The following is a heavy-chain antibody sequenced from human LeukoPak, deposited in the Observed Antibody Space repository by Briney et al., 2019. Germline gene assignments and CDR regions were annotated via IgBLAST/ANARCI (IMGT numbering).Heavy chain of an antibody. CDR2: MNPNGGNT. CDR3: TRGSSGRRDN. V-gene: IGHV1-8*01. CDR1: GYTFTSCD. Sequence: GASVKVSCKASGYTFTSCDINWVRQAPGQGLEWMGWMNPNGGNTGYGQSFQGRITMTRDISIGTAYMELSNLTSEDTAIYYCTRGSSGRRDNWGQGTLVTVSA. J-gene: IGHJ4*02. D-gene: IGHD6-19*01.